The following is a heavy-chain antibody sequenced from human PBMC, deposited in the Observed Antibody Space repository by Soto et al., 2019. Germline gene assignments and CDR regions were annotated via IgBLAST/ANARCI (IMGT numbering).Heavy chain of an antibody. CDR3: AREVSEGHLTFNYKFYGLDV. J-gene: IGHJ6*02. CDR2: IYYGGSI. CDR1: GVSVTSKNW. V-gene: IGHV4-4*02. D-gene: IGHD3-9*01. Sequence: QVQLQESGPGLVKPSGTLSLTCSVSGVSVTSKNWWTWVRQSPGKGLEGIGEIYYGGSIHYNPSLKSRANISIDKSKNHFSLNLTSMTAADTAVYFCAREVSEGHLTFNYKFYGLDVWGQGTTVTVSS.